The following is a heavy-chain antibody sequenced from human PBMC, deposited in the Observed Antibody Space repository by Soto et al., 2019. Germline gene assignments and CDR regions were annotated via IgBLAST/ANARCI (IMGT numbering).Heavy chain of an antibody. Sequence: SETLSLTCTVSGGSTSSYYWSWIRQPPGKGLEWIGYIYYSGSTNYNPSLKSRVTISVDTSKNQFSLKLSSVTAADTAVYYCARGWGGYSGYDPFDYWGQGTLVTVSS. J-gene: IGHJ4*02. CDR3: ARGWGGYSGYDPFDY. D-gene: IGHD5-12*01. CDR1: GGSTSSYY. CDR2: IYYSGST. V-gene: IGHV4-59*01.